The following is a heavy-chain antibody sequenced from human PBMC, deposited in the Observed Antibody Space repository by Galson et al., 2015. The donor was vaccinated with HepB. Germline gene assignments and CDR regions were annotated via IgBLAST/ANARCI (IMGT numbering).Heavy chain of an antibody. CDR2: IRSKAYGGTT. J-gene: IGHJ4*02. Sequence: SLRLSCAASGFIFGNYAMSWFRQAPGKGLEWVSFIRSKAYGGTTEYAASVKGRFTISRDDSKNIAYLQMNSLKTEDTAVYYCTREPRLYYGDYIRYYFDYWGQGSLVTVSS. D-gene: IGHD4-17*01. V-gene: IGHV3-49*03. CDR3: TREPRLYYGDYIRYYFDY. CDR1: GFIFGNYA.